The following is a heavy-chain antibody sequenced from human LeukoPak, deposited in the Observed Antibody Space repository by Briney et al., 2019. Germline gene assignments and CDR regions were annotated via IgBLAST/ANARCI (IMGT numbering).Heavy chain of an antibody. J-gene: IGHJ4*02. Sequence: GGSLRLSCAASGFTFDDYAMHWVRQAPGKGLEWVSGISWNSGSIGYADSVKGRFTISRDNAKNSLYLQMNSLRAEDTALYYCAKGTSSSSTPFDYWGQGTLVTVSS. CDR2: ISWNSGSI. CDR1: GFTFDDYA. CDR3: AKGTSSSSTPFDY. D-gene: IGHD6-13*01. V-gene: IGHV3-9*01.